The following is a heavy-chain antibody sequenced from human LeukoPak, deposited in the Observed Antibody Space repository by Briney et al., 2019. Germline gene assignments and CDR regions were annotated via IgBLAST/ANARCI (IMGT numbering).Heavy chain of an antibody. CDR3: ARGSSSSLLAYYYYFMDV. CDR2: INPNSGGSGGT. J-gene: IGHJ6*03. D-gene: IGHD6-6*01. Sequence: ASVKVSCKASGYTFTGYYMHWVRQAPGQGLEWMGWINPNSGGSGGTNYAQKFQSRVTMTRDTSISTAYMELSRLRSDDTAVYYCARGSSSSLLAYYYYFMDVWGKGTTVTVSS. CDR1: GYTFTGYY. V-gene: IGHV1-2*02.